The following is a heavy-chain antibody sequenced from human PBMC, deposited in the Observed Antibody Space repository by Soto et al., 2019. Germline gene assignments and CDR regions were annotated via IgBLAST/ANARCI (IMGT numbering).Heavy chain of an antibody. Sequence: SETLSLTCSVSGASMNNYYGSWVRQPPGRGLEWIGYMYSSGSSNYNSSRKSRVTISVDTSKNQFSLKLSSVTAADTAVYYCVRSGHTFGGVMWGLGTLVTVSS. J-gene: IGHJ4*02. CDR1: GASMNNYY. CDR2: MYSSGSS. V-gene: IGHV4-59*01. CDR3: VRSGHTFGGVM. D-gene: IGHD3-16*01.